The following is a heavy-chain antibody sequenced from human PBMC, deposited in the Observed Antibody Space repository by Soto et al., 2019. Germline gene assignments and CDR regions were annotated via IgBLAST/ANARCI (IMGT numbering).Heavy chain of an antibody. V-gene: IGHV3-15*07. CDR2: IKNKSDGGTA. Sequence: PGGSLRLSCAASGFTFTNAWMNWVRQAPGKGLEWVGRIKNKSDGGTADYTAPVKGRFTISRDDSRHMLYLQMNSLRIEDTAMYYCGDFWNAGPIDIWGQGTMVTVSS. J-gene: IGHJ3*02. CDR3: GDFWNAGPIDI. D-gene: IGHD3-3*01. CDR1: GFTFTNAW.